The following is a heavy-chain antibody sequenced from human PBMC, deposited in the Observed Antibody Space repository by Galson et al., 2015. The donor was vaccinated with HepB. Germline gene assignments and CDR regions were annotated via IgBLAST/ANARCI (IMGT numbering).Heavy chain of an antibody. J-gene: IGHJ4*02. Sequence: SLRLSCAASGFTFSDSAMHWVRQAPGKGLEWVGRIRSKANSYATGYAASVKGRFTISRDDSKNTAYLQMNSLKTEDTAVYYCNSWIAVAGTDFWGQGTLVTVSS. CDR2: IRSKANSYAT. V-gene: IGHV3-73*01. CDR3: NSWIAVAGTDF. D-gene: IGHD6-19*01. CDR1: GFTFSDSA.